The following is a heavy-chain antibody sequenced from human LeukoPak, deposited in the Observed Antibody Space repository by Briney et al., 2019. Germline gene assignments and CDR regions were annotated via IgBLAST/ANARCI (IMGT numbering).Heavy chain of an antibody. V-gene: IGHV3-7*01. CDR2: IKQDGSEK. Sequence: GGSLRLSCAASGFTFSSYWMSWVRQAPGKGLEWVANIKQDGSEKYYVDSVKGRFTISRDNAKNSLYLQMNSLRAEDTAVYYCARDLRGGGFYYFDYWGQGTLVTVSS. J-gene: IGHJ4*02. CDR3: ARDLRGGGFYYFDY. CDR1: GFTFSSYW. D-gene: IGHD3-16*01.